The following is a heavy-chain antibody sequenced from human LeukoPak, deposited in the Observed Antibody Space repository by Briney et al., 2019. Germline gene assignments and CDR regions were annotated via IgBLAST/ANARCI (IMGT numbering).Heavy chain of an antibody. D-gene: IGHD2-15*01. V-gene: IGHV3-9*01. CDR1: GFTFDDYA. CDR2: ISWNSGSI. J-gene: IGHJ4*02. CDR3: ARTPSYCSGGRCYVSHYFDC. Sequence: PGGSLRLSCAASGFTFDDYAMHWVRQAPGKGLEWVSGISWNSGSIGYADSVKGRFTISRDNAKNSLYLQMNSLRAEDTASYYCARTPSYCSGGRCYVSHYFDCWAREPWPPSPQ.